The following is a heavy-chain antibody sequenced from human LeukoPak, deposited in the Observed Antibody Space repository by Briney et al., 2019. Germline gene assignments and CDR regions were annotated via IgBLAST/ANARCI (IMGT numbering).Heavy chain of an antibody. CDR2: INPNSGGP. CDR1: GYTFTGYY. V-gene: IGHV1-2*02. Sequence: ASVKVSCKASGYTFTGYYMHWVRQAPGQGLEWMGWINPNSGGPNYAQKFQGRVTMTRDTSISTAYMELSRLRSDDTAVYYCARDRAVAGTSYYYYMDVWGKGTTVTISS. D-gene: IGHD6-19*01. CDR3: ARDRAVAGTSYYYYMDV. J-gene: IGHJ6*03.